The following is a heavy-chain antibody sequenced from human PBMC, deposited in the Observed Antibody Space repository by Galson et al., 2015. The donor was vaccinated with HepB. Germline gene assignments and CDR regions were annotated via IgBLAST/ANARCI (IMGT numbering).Heavy chain of an antibody. CDR1: GFTFSDHY. J-gene: IGHJ4*02. V-gene: IGHV3-72*01. CDR3: ARGNWGSGFDY. Sequence: SLRLSCAASGFTFSDHYMDWVRQAPGKGLEWVGRTRNEANTYTTEYAASVKGRFTISRDDSKNSLYLQMNSLKTEDTAVYYCARGNWGSGFDYWGQGTLVTVSS. D-gene: IGHD7-27*01. CDR2: TRNEANTYTT.